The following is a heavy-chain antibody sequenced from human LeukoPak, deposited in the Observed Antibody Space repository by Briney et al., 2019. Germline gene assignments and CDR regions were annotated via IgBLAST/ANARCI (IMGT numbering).Heavy chain of an antibody. D-gene: IGHD6-19*01. CDR3: ARGDGSGWDFDY. J-gene: IGHJ4*02. Sequence: ASVKVSCKASGGTFSSCAISWVRQAPGQGLEWMGGIIPIFGTANYAQKFQGRVTITADKSTSTAYMELSSLRSEDTAVYYCARGDGSGWDFDYWGQGTLVTVSS. V-gene: IGHV1-69*06. CDR2: IIPIFGTA. CDR1: GGTFSSCA.